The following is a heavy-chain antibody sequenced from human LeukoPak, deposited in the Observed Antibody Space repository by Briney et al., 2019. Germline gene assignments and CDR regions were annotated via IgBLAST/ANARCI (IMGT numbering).Heavy chain of an antibody. V-gene: IGHV3-23*01. CDR2: ISGSGGST. CDR3: AKADGSYKTLIDY. J-gene: IGHJ4*02. D-gene: IGHD3-10*01. Sequence: PGGSLRLSCAASGFTFSICAMNRVRQAPGKGLEWVSGISGSGGSTYYADSVKGRFTISRDSSKNTVYLQMNSLRAEDTAVYYCAKADGSYKTLIDYWGQGTLVTVSS. CDR1: GFTFSICA.